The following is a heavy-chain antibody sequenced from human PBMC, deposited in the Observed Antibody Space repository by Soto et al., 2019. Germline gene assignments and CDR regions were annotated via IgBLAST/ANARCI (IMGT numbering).Heavy chain of an antibody. CDR1: GGSISSGGYY. CDR3: ARDSSGYYHDD. J-gene: IGHJ4*02. D-gene: IGHD3-22*01. Sequence: QVQLQESGPGLVKPSQTLSLTCTVSGGSISSGGYYWRWIRQHPGKGLEWIEYIYYSGRTYYNPSLKSRVTISVDTSKNKFSLKLSSVTAADTAVYYCARDSSGYYHDDWGQGTLVTVSS. CDR2: IYYSGRT. V-gene: IGHV4-31*03.